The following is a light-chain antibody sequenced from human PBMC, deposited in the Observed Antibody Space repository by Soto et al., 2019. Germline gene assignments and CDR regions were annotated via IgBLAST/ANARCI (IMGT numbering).Light chain of an antibody. CDR1: QSISSW. CDR3: QQYNSYWT. Sequence: DIPMTQSPSTLSASLGERVTITCRASQSISSWLAWYQQKPGKAPKLLIYDASSLESGVPSRFSGSGSGTEFTLTISSLQPDDFATYYCQQYNSYWTLGQGTKVDI. J-gene: IGKJ1*01. V-gene: IGKV1-5*01. CDR2: DAS.